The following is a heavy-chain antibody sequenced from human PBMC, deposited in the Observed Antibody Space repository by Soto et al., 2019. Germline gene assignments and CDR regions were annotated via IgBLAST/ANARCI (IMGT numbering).Heavy chain of an antibody. V-gene: IGHV1-46*01. CDR3: TRRDYGDYDYFDS. CDR2: VNPSTGAA. D-gene: IGHD4-17*01. Sequence: QVQLVQSGAEVKRPGASVRLFCKASGYTFSSYYIHWVRQAPGQGLEWMGMVNPSTGAAPYAQKFQGRPTLTRDMSTRTVFMELNSLRSDDTAVYYCTRRDYGDYDYFDSWGQGTLVAVS. J-gene: IGHJ4*02. CDR1: GYTFSSYY.